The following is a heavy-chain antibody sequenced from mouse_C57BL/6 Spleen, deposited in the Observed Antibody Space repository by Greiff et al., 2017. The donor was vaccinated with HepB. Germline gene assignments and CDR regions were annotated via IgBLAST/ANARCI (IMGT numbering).Heavy chain of an antibody. V-gene: IGHV1-26*01. CDR1: GYTFTDYY. D-gene: IGHD1-1*01. CDR2: INPNNGGT. Sequence: VQLQQSGPELVKPGASVKISCKASGYTFTDYYMNWVKQSHGKSLEWIGDINPNNGGTSYNQKFKGKATLTVDKSSSTTYMKLRSLTSEDSAVYDCARAGYYDWFAYWGQGTLVTVSA. CDR3: ARAGYYDWFAY. J-gene: IGHJ3*01.